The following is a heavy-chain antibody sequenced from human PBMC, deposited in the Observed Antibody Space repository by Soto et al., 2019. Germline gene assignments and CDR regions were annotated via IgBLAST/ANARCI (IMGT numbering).Heavy chain of an antibody. Sequence: QVQLVQSGAEVKKPGSSVKVSCTASGGTFSSYTISWVRQAPGQGLEWMGRIIPILGIANYAQKFQGRVTITADKSTSTAYMELSSLRSEDTAVYYCAREYCSGGSCYGNFQHWGQGTLVTVSS. CDR3: AREYCSGGSCYGNFQH. V-gene: IGHV1-69*08. J-gene: IGHJ1*01. CDR1: GGTFSSYT. CDR2: IIPILGIA. D-gene: IGHD2-15*01.